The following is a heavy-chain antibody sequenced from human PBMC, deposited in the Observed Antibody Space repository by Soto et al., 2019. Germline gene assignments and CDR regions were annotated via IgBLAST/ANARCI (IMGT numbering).Heavy chain of an antibody. CDR2: ISYDGSNK. Sequence: GGSLRLSCAASGFTFSSYAMHWVRQAPGKGLEWVAVISYDGSNKYYADSVKGRFTISRDNSKNTLYLQMNSLRAEDTAVYYCARTLGSHHCSGGSCYSAYFDYWGQGTLVTVSS. CDR3: ARTLGSHHCSGGSCYSAYFDY. CDR1: GFTFSSYA. D-gene: IGHD2-15*01. V-gene: IGHV3-30-3*01. J-gene: IGHJ4*02.